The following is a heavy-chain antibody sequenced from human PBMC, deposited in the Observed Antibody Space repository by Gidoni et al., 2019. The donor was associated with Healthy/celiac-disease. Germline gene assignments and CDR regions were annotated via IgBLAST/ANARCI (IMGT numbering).Heavy chain of an antibody. V-gene: IGHV3-7*01. J-gene: IGHJ4*02. Sequence: EVQLVESGGGLVQPGGSLGLSCAAYGFNVSSDWMSWVRQAPGKGVGWVANIKQDGSEKYYVASVKGRFTISRDNAKNSLYLQMNSLRAEDTAVYYCARDRRWDYGDPAFDYWGQGTLVTVSS. CDR2: IKQDGSEK. CDR1: GFNVSSDW. D-gene: IGHD4-17*01. CDR3: ARDRRWDYGDPAFDY.